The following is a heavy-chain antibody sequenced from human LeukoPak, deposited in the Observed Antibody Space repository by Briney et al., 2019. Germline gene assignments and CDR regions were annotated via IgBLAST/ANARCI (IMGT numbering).Heavy chain of an antibody. CDR3: ARGPNYYDSSGYYFFDY. J-gene: IGHJ4*02. CDR2: INHSGST. V-gene: IGHV4-39*07. D-gene: IGHD3-22*01. CDR1: GGSISSRGYY. Sequence: PSQTLSLTCTVSGGSISSRGYYWSWIRQPPGKGLEWIGVINHSGSTNYNPSLKSRVTISVDTSKNQFSLKLSSVTAADTAVYYCARGPNYYDSSGYYFFDYWGQGTLVTVSS.